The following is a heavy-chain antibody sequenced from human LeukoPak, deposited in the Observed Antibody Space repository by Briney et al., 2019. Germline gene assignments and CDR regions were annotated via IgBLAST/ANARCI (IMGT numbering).Heavy chain of an antibody. J-gene: IGHJ6*03. D-gene: IGHD1-1*01. CDR2: IYYSGST. Sequence: SETLSLTCTVSGGSISSYYWSWIRQPPGKGLEWIGYIYYSGSTNYNPSLKSRVTISVDTSKNQFSLKLSSVTAADTAVYYCARDYGGRLDPLYYYYMDVWGKGTTVTVSS. CDR3: ARDYGGRLDPLYYYYMDV. CDR1: GGSISSYY. V-gene: IGHV4-59*01.